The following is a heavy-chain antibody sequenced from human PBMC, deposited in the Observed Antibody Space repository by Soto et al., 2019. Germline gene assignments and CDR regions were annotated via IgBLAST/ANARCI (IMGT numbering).Heavy chain of an antibody. V-gene: IGHV1-46*01. J-gene: IGHJ6*02. Sequence: ASVKVSCKASGYTFTSYYMHWVRQAPGQGLEWMGIINPSGGSTSYAQKFQGRVTMTRDTSTSTVYMELSSLRSEDTAVYYCATEQGSSISNYGMDVWGQGTTVTVSS. CDR2: INPSGGST. D-gene: IGHD6-6*01. CDR1: GYTFTSYY. CDR3: ATEQGSSISNYGMDV.